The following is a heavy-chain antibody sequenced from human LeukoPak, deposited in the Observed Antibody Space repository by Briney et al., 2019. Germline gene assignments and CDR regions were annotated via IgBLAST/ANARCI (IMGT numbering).Heavy chain of an antibody. J-gene: IGHJ4*02. CDR3: ASLGIAAAGRDYFDY. V-gene: IGHV3-21*01. CDR1: GFTFSSYS. Sequence: PGGSLRLSCAASGFTFSSYSMNWVRQAPGKGLAWVSSISSSSSYIYYADSVKGRFTISRDNAKNSLYLQMNSLRAEDTAVYYCASLGIAAAGRDYFDYWGQGTLVTVSS. D-gene: IGHD6-13*01. CDR2: ISSSSSYI.